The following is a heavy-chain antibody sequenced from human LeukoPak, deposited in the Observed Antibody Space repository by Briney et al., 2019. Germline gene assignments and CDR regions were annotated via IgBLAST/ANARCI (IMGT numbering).Heavy chain of an antibody. CDR3: ARERSGSYPPYYFDY. D-gene: IGHD1-26*01. CDR2: IYYSGST. CDR1: GDSISSYY. J-gene: IGHJ4*02. V-gene: IGHV4-59*01. Sequence: PSETLSLTCTVSGDSISSYYWNWIRQPPGKGLEWIGYIYYSGSTNYNPSLKSRVTISVDTSKNQFSLKLSSVTAADTAVYYCARERSGSYPPYYFDYWGQGALVTVSS.